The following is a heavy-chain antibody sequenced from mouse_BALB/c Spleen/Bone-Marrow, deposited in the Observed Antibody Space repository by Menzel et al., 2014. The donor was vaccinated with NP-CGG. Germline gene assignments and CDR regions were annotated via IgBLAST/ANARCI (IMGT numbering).Heavy chain of an antibody. Sequence: QVQLQQSGAELVRPGASVKLSCKASGYTFTSYWINWVKQRPGQGLEWIGNIYPSDSYTNYNQKFKDKATLTVDKSSSTAYMQLSSPTSEDSAVYYCTRRGTGYAMDYWGQGTSVTVSS. D-gene: IGHD3-3*01. J-gene: IGHJ4*01. V-gene: IGHV1-69*02. CDR2: IYPSDSYT. CDR1: GYTFTSYW. CDR3: TRRGTGYAMDY.